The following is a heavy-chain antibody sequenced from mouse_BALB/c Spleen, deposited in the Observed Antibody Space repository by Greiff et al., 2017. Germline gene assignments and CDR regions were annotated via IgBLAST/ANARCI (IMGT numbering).Heavy chain of an antibody. CDR3: ARQVLGRRYAMDY. J-gene: IGHJ4*01. Sequence: EVQVVESGGGLVQPGGSLKLSCAASGFTFSSYTMSWVRQTPEKRLEWVAYISNGGGSTYYPDTVKGRFTISRDNAKNTLYLQVSSLKSEDTAMYYCARQVLGRRYAMDYWGQGTSVTVSS. CDR2: ISNGGGST. V-gene: IGHV5-12-2*01. D-gene: IGHD4-1*01. CDR1: GFTFSSYT.